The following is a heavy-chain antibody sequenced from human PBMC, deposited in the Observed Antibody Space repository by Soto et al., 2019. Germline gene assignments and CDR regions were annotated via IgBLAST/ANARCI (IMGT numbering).Heavy chain of an antibody. CDR2: MNPNSGNT. Sequence: ASVKVSCKASGYTFTSYDINWVRQATGQGLEWMGWMNPNSGNTGYAQKFQGRVTMTRNTSISTAYMELGSLRSEDTAVYYCARVDDCSSTSCYVSRYWGQGTLVTVSS. CDR1: GYTFTSYD. J-gene: IGHJ4*02. V-gene: IGHV1-8*01. CDR3: ARVDDCSSTSCYVSRY. D-gene: IGHD2-2*01.